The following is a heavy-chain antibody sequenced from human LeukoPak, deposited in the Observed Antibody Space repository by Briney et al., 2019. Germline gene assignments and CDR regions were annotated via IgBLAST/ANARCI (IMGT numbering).Heavy chain of an antibody. CDR3: ARGSRYGDYPYYCDF. D-gene: IGHD4-17*01. CDR1: GFTFRRYG. Sequence: PGGSLRLSCAASGFTFRRYGMHWVRQAPGKGLDWVAFVRYDGNNPYYSASVKGRFTISRDNSKNTVLLQMNNLRLEDAAVYYCARGSRYGDYPYYCDFWGQGTLVTVSS. J-gene: IGHJ4*02. V-gene: IGHV3-30*02. CDR2: VRYDGNNP.